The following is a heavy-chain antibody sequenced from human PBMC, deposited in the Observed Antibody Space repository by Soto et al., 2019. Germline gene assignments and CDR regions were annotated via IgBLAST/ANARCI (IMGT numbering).Heavy chain of an antibody. D-gene: IGHD2-8*01. J-gene: IGHJ6*03. CDR2: IYPGDSDT. Sequence: GESLKISCTGSEYRFNSYWIGWVRQMPGKGLEWIGMIYPGDSDTTYSPSFEGQVTMSVDKSISTADLQWSSLKASDSATYYCARKTTNAASVYFAMDVWGEGSTVTVSS. CDR3: ARKTTNAASVYFAMDV. V-gene: IGHV5-51*01. CDR1: EYRFNSYW.